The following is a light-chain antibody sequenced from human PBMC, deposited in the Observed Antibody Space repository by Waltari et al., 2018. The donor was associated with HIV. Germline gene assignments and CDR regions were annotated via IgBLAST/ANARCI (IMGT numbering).Light chain of an antibody. Sequence: QSALTQPRSVSGSPGQSVTISCTGTSSDVGGYNSVSWYQQHPGTAPKLLIYDVSKCPSGVPDRVSGSKSGNTASLTISGLRADDEADYYCCSYGGTYNVFGTGTKVTIL. V-gene: IGLV2-11*01. J-gene: IGLJ1*01. CDR2: DVS. CDR3: CSYGGTYNV. CDR1: SSDVGGYNS.